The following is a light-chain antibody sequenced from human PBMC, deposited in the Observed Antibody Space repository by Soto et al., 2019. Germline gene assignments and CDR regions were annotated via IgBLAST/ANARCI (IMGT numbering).Light chain of an antibody. V-gene: IGKV3-20*01. J-gene: IGKJ2*01. CDR1: QSVSSSY. CDR3: QQHVSSPYT. CDR2: GAS. Sequence: EIVLTQSPGTLSLSPGERATLSCRASQSVSSSYLAWYLQKPGQAPRLLIYGASSRATGIPDRFSGSGSGTDFTLTISRLEPEDVAVYYCQQHVSSPYTFGQGTKLEIK.